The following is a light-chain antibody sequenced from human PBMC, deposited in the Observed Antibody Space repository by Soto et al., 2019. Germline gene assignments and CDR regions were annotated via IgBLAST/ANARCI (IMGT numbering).Light chain of an antibody. Sequence: QAVVTQPPSASGAPGQRVTISCSGSSSNIETFTVSWYRQLPGTAPKVLIYSSNQRPSGVPDRFSGSKSGTSASLAVSGLQSEDEADYYCAAWDDSLNGVVFGGGTKLTVL. CDR2: SSN. CDR3: AAWDDSLNGVV. V-gene: IGLV1-44*01. J-gene: IGLJ2*01. CDR1: SSNIETFT.